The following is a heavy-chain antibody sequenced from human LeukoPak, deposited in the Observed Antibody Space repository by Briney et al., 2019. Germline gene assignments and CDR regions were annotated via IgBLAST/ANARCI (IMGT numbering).Heavy chain of an antibody. V-gene: IGHV3-23*01. CDR3: AKAGRIIFGMLIDH. CDR2: VTGDSSST. CDR1: GFTFDDFV. J-gene: IGHJ4*02. Sequence: PGGSLRLSCTASGFTFDDFVMNWVRQAPGKGLEWVSGVTGDSSSTYYAVTMKGRFSISRDNSKNTLYLRSKNLRADDTAVYYCAKAGRIIFGMLIDHWGQGTSVTVSS. D-gene: IGHD3-3*01.